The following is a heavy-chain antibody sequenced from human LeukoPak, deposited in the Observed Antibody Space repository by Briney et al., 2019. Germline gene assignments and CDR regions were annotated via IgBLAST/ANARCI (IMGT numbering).Heavy chain of an antibody. CDR3: ARNGGNSDFDY. D-gene: IGHD4-23*01. Sequence: NPSETLPLTCAVSSGSISSSSGNCWTWVRQPPGKGLEWIGEIYHSGSTNYNPSLKSRVTMLLGKSKNQFSLKLSSVTAADTAVYYCARNGGNSDFDYWGQGTLVTVSS. J-gene: IGHJ4*02. CDR1: SGSISSSSGNC. V-gene: IGHV4-4*02. CDR2: IYHSGST.